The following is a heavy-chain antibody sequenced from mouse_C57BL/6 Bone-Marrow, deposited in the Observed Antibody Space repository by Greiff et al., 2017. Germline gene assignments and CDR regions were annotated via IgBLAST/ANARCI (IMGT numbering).Heavy chain of an antibody. J-gene: IGHJ3*01. CDR1: GYSFIGYF. CDR3: ERGDSYCSWFAY. D-gene: IGHD2-12*01. Sequence: VQLQQSGPELVKPGDSVKISCKASGYSFIGYFMNWVMQSHGKSLEWIGRISPYNGDTFYNQKFKGKATLTVYKSSSTAHMELRSLTSEDSADYYCERGDSYCSWFAYGGRGTLVTVSA. CDR2: ISPYNGDT. V-gene: IGHV1-20*01.